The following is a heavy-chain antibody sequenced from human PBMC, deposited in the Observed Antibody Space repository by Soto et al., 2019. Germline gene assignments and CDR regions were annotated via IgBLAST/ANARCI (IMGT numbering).Heavy chain of an antibody. J-gene: IGHJ4*02. CDR3: ARTVVAATPSDY. V-gene: IGHV1-8*01. Sequence: QVQLVQSGAEVKKPGASVKVSCKASGYTFTSYDINWVRQATGKGLEWMGWMNPNSGNTGYAQKFQGRVTMTRNTSISTAYMELSSLRSEDTAVYYCARTVVAATPSDYWGQGTLVTVSS. D-gene: IGHD2-15*01. CDR2: MNPNSGNT. CDR1: GYTFTSYD.